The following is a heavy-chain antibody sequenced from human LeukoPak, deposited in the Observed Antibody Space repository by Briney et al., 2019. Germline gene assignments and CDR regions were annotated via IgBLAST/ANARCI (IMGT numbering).Heavy chain of an antibody. Sequence: GGSLRLSCAASGFTFSSYAMSRVRQAPGKGLEWVANIKEDGNEKFYLDSVKGRFAISRDTAKKSVHLQMNSLRAEDTAVYYCARSKRVWFGVGGAFDIWGQGTMVTVSS. V-gene: IGHV3-7*01. CDR1: GFTFSSYA. CDR3: ARSKRVWFGVGGAFDI. D-gene: IGHD3-10*01. J-gene: IGHJ3*02. CDR2: IKEDGNEK.